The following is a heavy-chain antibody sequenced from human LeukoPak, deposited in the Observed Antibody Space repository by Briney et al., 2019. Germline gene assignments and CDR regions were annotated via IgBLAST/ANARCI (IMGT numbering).Heavy chain of an antibody. V-gene: IGHV4-61*02. Sequence: SQTLSLTCTVSGGSISSGSYYWSWIRQPAGKGLEWIGRIYTSGSTNYNPSLKSRVTISVDTSKNQFSLKLSSVTAADTAVYYCARERWDRGYYYYYMDVWGKGTTVTISS. CDR1: GGSISSGSYY. CDR3: ARERWDRGYYYYYMDV. J-gene: IGHJ6*03. CDR2: IYTSGST. D-gene: IGHD1-26*01.